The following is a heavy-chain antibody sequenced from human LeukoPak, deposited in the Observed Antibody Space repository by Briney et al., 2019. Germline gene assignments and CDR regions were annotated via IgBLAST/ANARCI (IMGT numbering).Heavy chain of an antibody. CDR1: GGSISSYY. CDR3: ARVEMATITVDY. Sequence: SETLCLTCTVSGGSISSYYWSWIRQPPGKGLEWIGYIYYSGSTNYNPSLKSRVTISVDTSKNQFSLKLSSVTAADTAVYYCARVEMATITVDYWGQGTLVTVSS. CDR2: IYYSGST. J-gene: IGHJ4*02. D-gene: IGHD5-24*01. V-gene: IGHV4-59*08.